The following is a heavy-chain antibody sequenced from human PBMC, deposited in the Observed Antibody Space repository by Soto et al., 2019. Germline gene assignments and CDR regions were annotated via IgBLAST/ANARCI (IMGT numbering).Heavy chain of an antibody. D-gene: IGHD3-10*01. V-gene: IGHV3-30*18. CDR3: AKVGDSGSEQPPWRLYYFDY. CDR2: ISYDGSNK. CDR1: GFTFSSYG. J-gene: IGHJ4*02. Sequence: GGSLRLSCAASGFTFSSYGMHWVRQAPGKGLEWVAVISYDGSNKYYADSVKGRFTISRDNSKNTLYLQMNSLRAEDTAVYYCAKVGDSGSEQPPWRLYYFDYWGQGTLVTVSS.